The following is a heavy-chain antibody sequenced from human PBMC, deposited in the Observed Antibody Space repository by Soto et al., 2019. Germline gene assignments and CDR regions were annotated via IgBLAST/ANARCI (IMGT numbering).Heavy chain of an antibody. J-gene: IGHJ5*02. CDR1: GGTIRNLY. V-gene: IGHV4-59*11. CDR2: IYYSGST. D-gene: IGHD6-13*01. Sequence: PLETPCHPYTVAGGTIRNLYCSCIRQPPGRGLEWIGYIYYSGSTNYNPSLKSRVAISVDTSKSQFSLKLRSVTAADTAVYYCARVAEQQLVTWFDPWGQGILVTVSS. CDR3: ARVAEQQLVTWFDP.